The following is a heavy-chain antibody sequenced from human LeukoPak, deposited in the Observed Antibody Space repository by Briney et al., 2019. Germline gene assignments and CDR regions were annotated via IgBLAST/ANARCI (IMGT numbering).Heavy chain of an antibody. CDR3: ARDLREQWLVLCWFDP. V-gene: IGHV3-21*01. J-gene: IGHJ5*02. CDR2: ISSSSSYI. CDR1: GVTLCIYS. Sequence: PGGSLRLSCAVSGVTLCIYSVHWVPQAPGKGLEWVSSISSSSSYIYYADSVKGRFTISSVNAKNSLYLQMNSLRPGDTAFDYCARDLREQWLVLCWFDPWGQGTLVTVCS. D-gene: IGHD6-19*01.